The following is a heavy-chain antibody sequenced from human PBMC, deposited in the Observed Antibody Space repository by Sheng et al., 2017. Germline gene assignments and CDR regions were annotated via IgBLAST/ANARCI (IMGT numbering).Heavy chain of an antibody. J-gene: IGHJ4*02. V-gene: IGHV4-34*01. CDR3: ARDLTGAGDY. CDR1: GGSFSGYY. D-gene: IGHD3-9*01. Sequence: QVQLQQWGAGLLKPSETLSLTCAVYGGSFSGYYWSWIRQPPGKCLEWIGEINHSGSTNYNPSLKSRVTISVDTSKNQFSLKLSSVTAADTAVYYCARDLTGAGDYWGQGTLVTVSS. CDR2: INHSGST.